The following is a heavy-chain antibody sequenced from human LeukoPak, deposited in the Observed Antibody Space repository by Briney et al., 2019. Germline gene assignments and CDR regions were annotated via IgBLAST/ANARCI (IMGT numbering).Heavy chain of an antibody. CDR2: INPNSGGT. CDR3: ARGSDDSSGYHDY. Sequence: ASVKVSCKASGYTFTGYYMHWVRQAPGRGLEWMGWINPNSGGTNYAQKFQGRVTMTRDTSISTAYMELSRLRSDDTAVYYCARGSDDSSGYHDYWGQGTLVTVSS. CDR1: GYTFTGYY. D-gene: IGHD3-22*01. J-gene: IGHJ4*02. V-gene: IGHV1-2*02.